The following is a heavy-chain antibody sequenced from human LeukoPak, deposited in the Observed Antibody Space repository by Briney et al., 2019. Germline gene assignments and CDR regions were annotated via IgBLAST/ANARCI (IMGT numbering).Heavy chain of an antibody. CDR2: INPNSGGT. CDR3: ANHWFGELSRFDY. V-gene: IGHV1-2*06. J-gene: IGHJ4*02. D-gene: IGHD3-10*01. CDR1: GYTFTSYY. Sequence: GASVKVSCKASGYTFTSYYTHWVRQAPGQGLEWMGRINPNSGGTNYAQKFQGRVTMTRDTSISTAYMELSRLRSDDTAVYYCANHWFGELSRFDYWGQGTLVTVSS.